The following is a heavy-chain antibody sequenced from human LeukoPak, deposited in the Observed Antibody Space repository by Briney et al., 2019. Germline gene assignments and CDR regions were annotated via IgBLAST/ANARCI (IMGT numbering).Heavy chain of an antibody. Sequence: GGSLRLSCAASGFTVSSNYMSWVRQPPGKGLEWVSVVYAGGTTNYADSVKGRFTISRDISKNTLYLQMNNLRAEDTAVYYCERGVGYADYPFDYWGQGTLVTVSA. CDR2: VYAGGTT. J-gene: IGHJ4*02. D-gene: IGHD4-17*01. CDR1: GFTVSSNY. V-gene: IGHV3-66*01. CDR3: ERGVGYADYPFDY.